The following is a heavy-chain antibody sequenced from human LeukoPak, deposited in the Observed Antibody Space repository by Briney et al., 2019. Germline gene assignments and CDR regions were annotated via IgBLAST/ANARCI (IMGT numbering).Heavy chain of an antibody. CDR3: ARGISIVWFGELLSNNWSDP. CDR1: GYTFTSYG. CDR2: ISAYNGNT. D-gene: IGHD3-10*01. Sequence: ASVKVSCKASGYTFTSYGISWVRQAPGQGLEWMGWISAYNGNTNYAQKLQGRVTMTTDTSTSTAYMELRSLRSDDTAVYYCARGISIVWFGELLSNNWSDPWGQGTLVTVSS. J-gene: IGHJ5*02. V-gene: IGHV1-18*01.